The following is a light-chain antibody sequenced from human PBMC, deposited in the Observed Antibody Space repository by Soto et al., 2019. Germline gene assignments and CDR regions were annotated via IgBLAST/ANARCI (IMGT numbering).Light chain of an antibody. V-gene: IGKV3-15*01. CDR1: HRVSSY. J-gene: IGKJ4*01. CDR2: ATS. CDR3: QKYNNWPLA. Sequence: EMVMTQSPATLSVSPGERATLSCRASHRVSSYLAWYQQKPGQAPRLLIYATSTRATGIPARFSGSGSGTEFTLTISSLQSEDFAVYYCQKYNNWPLAFGGGTKVDI.